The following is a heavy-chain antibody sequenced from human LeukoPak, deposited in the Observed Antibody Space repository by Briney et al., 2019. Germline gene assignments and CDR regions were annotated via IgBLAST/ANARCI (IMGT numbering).Heavy chain of an antibody. Sequence: ASVKVSCKVSGYTLTELTMHWVRQTLDKRLEWMGAFDPQDGETISAQKFHGRVTMTEDPSTDTAYMELSSLRSEDTAVYYCAPDMGYFGGWGQGTLVTVSS. CDR1: GYTLTELT. CDR3: APDMGYFGG. V-gene: IGHV1-24*01. CDR2: FDPQDGET. D-gene: IGHD5-18*01. J-gene: IGHJ4*02.